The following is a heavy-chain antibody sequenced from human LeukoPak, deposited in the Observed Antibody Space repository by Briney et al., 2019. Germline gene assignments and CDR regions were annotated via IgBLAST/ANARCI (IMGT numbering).Heavy chain of an antibody. CDR3: ARGGDYRNPYFDY. CDR1: GFTFNIYN. Sequence: PGGSLRLSCAASGFTFNIYNMNWVRQVPGKGLEWVSYISSSSSLHYADSVKGRFTISRDNAKNSLYLQMNSLRAEDTAVYYCARGGDYRNPYFDYWGQGTLVTVSS. CDR2: ISSSSSL. V-gene: IGHV3-48*01. J-gene: IGHJ4*02. D-gene: IGHD4-11*01.